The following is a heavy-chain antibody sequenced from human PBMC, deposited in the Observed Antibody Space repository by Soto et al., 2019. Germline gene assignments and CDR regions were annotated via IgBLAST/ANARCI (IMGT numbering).Heavy chain of an antibody. J-gene: IGHJ5*01. V-gene: IGHV4-31*03. CDR2: MYHSETT. Sequence: QVQLQESGPGLMKPSQTLSLTCTVSGGYISSAGSFWSWVRQHPGKGLEWIGYMYHSETTHYNSSLKGRVTISIDTSKNQFSLNLGSVTAADTAVYYCARGYSRPDWFDSWGPGTLVIVSS. D-gene: IGHD5-12*01. CDR3: ARGYSRPDWFDS. CDR1: GGYISSAGSF.